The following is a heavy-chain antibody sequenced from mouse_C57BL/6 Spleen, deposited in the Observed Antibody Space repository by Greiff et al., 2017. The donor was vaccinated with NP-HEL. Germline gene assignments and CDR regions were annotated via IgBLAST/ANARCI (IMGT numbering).Heavy chain of an antibody. CDR1: GYAFSSSW. J-gene: IGHJ4*01. CDR3: ARSRYYYAMDY. Sequence: VKLQQSGPELVKPGASVKISCKASGYAFSSSWMNWVKQRPGKGLEWIGRIYPGDGDTNYNGKFKGKATLTADKSSSTAYMQLSSLTSEDSAVYFCARSRYYYAMDYWGQGTSVTVSS. V-gene: IGHV1-82*01. CDR2: IYPGDGDT.